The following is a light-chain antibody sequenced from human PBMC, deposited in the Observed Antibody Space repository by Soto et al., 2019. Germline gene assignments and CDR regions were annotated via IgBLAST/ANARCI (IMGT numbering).Light chain of an antibody. CDR1: QSVSSN. CDR3: QQYDNWPPWT. V-gene: IGKV3-15*01. CDR2: GAS. J-gene: IGKJ1*01. Sequence: VLTQSPLSLPVTPGEPATLSCRASQSVSSNLAWYQQKPGQAPRLLIYGASARATGIPDRFSGSGSGTEFVLTISSLQSEDSAVYYCQQYDNWPPWTFGQGTKVDIK.